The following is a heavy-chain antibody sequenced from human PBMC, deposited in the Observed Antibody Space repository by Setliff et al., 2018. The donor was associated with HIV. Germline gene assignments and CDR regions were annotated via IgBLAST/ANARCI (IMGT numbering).Heavy chain of an antibody. V-gene: IGHV3-23*01. CDR1: GFTFTNYA. CDR3: AKSGQVDS. D-gene: IGHD7-27*01. CDR2: ITTGGGGA. J-gene: IGHJ4*02. Sequence: GGSLRLSCAASGFTFTNYAMTWVRQPPEKGLEWVSTITTGGGGAYYADSVKGRFSISRDNSNSMLYLQMSNLRADDTAVYYCAKSGQVDSWGQGTLVTVSS.